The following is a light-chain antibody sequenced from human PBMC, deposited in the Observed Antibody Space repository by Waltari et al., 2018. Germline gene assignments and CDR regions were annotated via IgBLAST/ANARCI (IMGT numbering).Light chain of an antibody. V-gene: IGKV3-15*01. J-gene: IGKJ4*01. Sequence: EILRTQSPGTMSVSPGERATLSCRASQRVSSDLSWYQQKPGQAPRLLIYEASTRATGIPDRVSGRGAGTEFTLTISSLQPEDFGLYYCQQYNNWPPLTFGGGTKVEIK. CDR3: QQYNNWPPLT. CDR1: QRVSSD. CDR2: EAS.